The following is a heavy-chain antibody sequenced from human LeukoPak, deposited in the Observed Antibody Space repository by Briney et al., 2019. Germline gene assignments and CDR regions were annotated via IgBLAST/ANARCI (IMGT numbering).Heavy chain of an antibody. CDR3: ARGRYCSSTSCYTYCDY. Sequence: PSETLSLTCAVYGGSFSGYYWSWIRQPPGKGLECIGEVNHIGNTNYNPSLKSRVTISVDTSKNQFSLKLSSVTAADTAVYYCARGRYCSSTSCYTYCDYWGQGTLVTVSS. V-gene: IGHV4-34*01. J-gene: IGHJ4*02. CDR2: VNHIGNT. CDR1: GGSFSGYY. D-gene: IGHD2-2*02.